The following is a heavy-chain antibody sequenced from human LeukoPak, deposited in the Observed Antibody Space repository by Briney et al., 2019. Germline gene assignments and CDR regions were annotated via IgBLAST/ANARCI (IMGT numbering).Heavy chain of an antibody. CDR2: INHSGST. V-gene: IGHV4-39*07. CDR3: ARRSFYYDSSGSDY. CDR1: GGSISSSSYY. Sequence: SETLSLTCTVSGGSISSSSYYWSWIRQPPGKGLEWIGEINHSGSTNYNPSLKSRVTMSVDTSKNQFSLKLSSVTAADTAIYYCARRSFYYDSSGSDYWGQGTLVTVSS. D-gene: IGHD3-22*01. J-gene: IGHJ4*02.